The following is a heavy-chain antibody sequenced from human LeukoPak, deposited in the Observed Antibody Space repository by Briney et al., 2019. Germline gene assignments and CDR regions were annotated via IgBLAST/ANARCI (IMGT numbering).Heavy chain of an antibody. CDR2: ISGSGGST. Sequence: PEGSLRLSYAASGFTFSSYAMSWVRQAPGKGLEWVSAISGSGGSTYYADSVKGRFTISRDNSKNTLYLQMNSLRAEDTAVYYCAKDLSAHDFWSGYYRQGYYGMDVWGQGTTVTVSS. CDR3: AKDLSAHDFWSGYYRQGYYGMDV. V-gene: IGHV3-23*01. CDR1: GFTFSSYA. J-gene: IGHJ6*02. D-gene: IGHD3-3*01.